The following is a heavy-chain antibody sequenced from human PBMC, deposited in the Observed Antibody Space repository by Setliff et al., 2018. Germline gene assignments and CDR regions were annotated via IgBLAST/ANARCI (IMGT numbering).Heavy chain of an antibody. V-gene: IGHV3-49*04. Sequence: PGESLKISCTTSGFTFGDYSMSWVRQAPGKGLEWVGFIRSEAYGGTTEYAASVRGRFTISRDDSKSIAYLQMNSLKTEDTAVYYCTRVRGYLFDPWGQGTLVTVS. CDR1: GFTFGDYS. J-gene: IGHJ5*02. CDR3: TRVRGYLFDP. CDR2: IRSEAYGGTT. D-gene: IGHD6-25*01.